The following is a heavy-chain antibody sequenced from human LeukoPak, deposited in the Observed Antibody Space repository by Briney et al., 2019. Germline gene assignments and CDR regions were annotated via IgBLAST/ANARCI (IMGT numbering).Heavy chain of an antibody. V-gene: IGHV3-23*01. CDR2: IRGGGGNT. D-gene: IGHD2-21*01. CDR3: AKDIQCTY. J-gene: IGHJ4*02. Sequence: PGGSLRLSCAASGFTFSSSAMTWVRQAPGKGLEGVSLIRGGGGNTYYADSVKGRFTISRDNSKNTLYLQMNSLRAEDTAVYHCAKDIQCTYWGQGTLVTVSS. CDR1: GFTFSSSA.